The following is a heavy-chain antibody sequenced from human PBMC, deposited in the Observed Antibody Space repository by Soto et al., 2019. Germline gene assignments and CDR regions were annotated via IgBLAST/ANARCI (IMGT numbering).Heavy chain of an antibody. CDR3: ARSIGL. Sequence: QVQLQESGPGLVKPSETLSLTCTVSGDSISTFYWSWIRQPPGKGLEWIGYIYYTGSTNYNPSLKSRVTISVDTSKNQFSLKLSSVTAADTAVYYCARSIGLWGQGTLVTVSS. V-gene: IGHV4-59*01. CDR1: GDSISTFY. J-gene: IGHJ4*02. CDR2: IYYTGST.